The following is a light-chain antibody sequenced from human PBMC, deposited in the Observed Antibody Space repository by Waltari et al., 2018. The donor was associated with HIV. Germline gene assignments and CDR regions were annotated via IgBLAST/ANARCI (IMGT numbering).Light chain of an antibody. CDR1: SSNIGTNS. CDR3: AAWDDSLRGWV. Sequence: QSVLTQPPSASGTPGQRVTLSCSGSSSNIGTNSVYWCQQPPGTTPKLLIYRSNQRPSGVPDRFSGSKSGTSGSLAIRGLRSEDEADYYCAAWDDSLRGWVFGGGTKLTVL. CDR2: RSN. V-gene: IGLV1-47*01. J-gene: IGLJ3*02.